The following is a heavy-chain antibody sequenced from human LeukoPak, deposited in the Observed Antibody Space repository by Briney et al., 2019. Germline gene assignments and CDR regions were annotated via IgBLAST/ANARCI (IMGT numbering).Heavy chain of an antibody. Sequence: ASVKVSCKASGYTFTSYGTSWVRQAPGQGLEWMGWMNPNSGNTGYAQKFQGRVNITRNTSISTAYMELSSLRSEDTAVYYCARFNSGSYIPPHYYYYMDVWGKGTTVTVSS. CDR1: GYTFTSYG. J-gene: IGHJ6*03. D-gene: IGHD3-10*01. V-gene: IGHV1-8*03. CDR3: ARFNSGSYIPPHYYYYMDV. CDR2: MNPNSGNT.